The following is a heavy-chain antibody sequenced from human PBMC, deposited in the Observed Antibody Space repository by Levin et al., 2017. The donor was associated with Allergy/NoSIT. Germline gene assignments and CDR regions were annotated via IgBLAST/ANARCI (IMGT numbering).Heavy chain of an antibody. V-gene: IGHV3-23*01. J-gene: IGHJ5*02. Sequence: GESLKISCTGSGFIFSNYGMSWVRQAPGKGLNWVSSISSSGESTYYGDSVKGRFTISRDNSNNTLYLEMNSLRPDDTAVYYCVKGTTSITPRWFDPWGQGTLVTVSS. CDR1: GFIFSNYG. D-gene: IGHD3-3*01. CDR2: ISSSGEST. CDR3: VKGTTSITPRWFDP.